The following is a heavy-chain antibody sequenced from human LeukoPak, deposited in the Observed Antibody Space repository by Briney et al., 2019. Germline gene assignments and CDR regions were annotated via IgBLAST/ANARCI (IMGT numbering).Heavy chain of an antibody. CDR3: AKGYSDFYYYGMDV. Sequence: PGRSLRLSCVASGFTFSSYGMHWVRQAPGKGLEWVAFISYDGRNKYYADSVKGGFTISRDNSKNTLYLKMNSMRAEDTAVYYCAKGYSDFYYYGMDVWGQGTTVTVSS. CDR1: GFTFSSYG. V-gene: IGHV3-30*18. J-gene: IGHJ6*02. D-gene: IGHD4-11*01. CDR2: ISYDGRNK.